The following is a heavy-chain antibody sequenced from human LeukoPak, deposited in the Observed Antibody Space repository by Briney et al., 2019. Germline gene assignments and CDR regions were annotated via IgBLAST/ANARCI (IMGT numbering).Heavy chain of an antibody. V-gene: IGHV5-51*01. J-gene: IGHJ3*02. Sequence: GESLKISCKVSGNSFSKYWIGWVRQMPGKGLEWMGIIYPSDSDTRYSPSFQGQVTISADKSISTAYLQWRSLKASDTAMYYCARRKILHTMNAFDIWGQGTMVTVSS. CDR3: ARRKILHTMNAFDI. D-gene: IGHD3-22*01. CDR1: GNSFSKYW. CDR2: IYPSDSDT.